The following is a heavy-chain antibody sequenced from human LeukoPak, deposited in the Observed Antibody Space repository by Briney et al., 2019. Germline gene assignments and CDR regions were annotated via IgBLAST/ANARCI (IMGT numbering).Heavy chain of an antibody. CDR2: IKSDGSST. CDR1: GFTFSSYW. J-gene: IGHJ4*02. CDR3: TRGSPLKYGSGSPVDY. V-gene: IGHV3-74*01. Sequence: PGGSLRLSCAASGFTFSSYWMHWVRQAPGKGLVWVSRIKSDGSSTSYADSVKGRFTISRDNAKNTLYLQMNSLRAEDTAVYYCTRGSPLKYGSGSPVDYWGQGTLVTVSS. D-gene: IGHD3-10*01.